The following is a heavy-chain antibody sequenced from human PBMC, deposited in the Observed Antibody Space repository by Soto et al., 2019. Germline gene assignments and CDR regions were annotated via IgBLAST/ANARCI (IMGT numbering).Heavy chain of an antibody. CDR2: IYPGDSET. D-gene: IGHD6-13*01. CDR3: ARSPRSSPYFDY. J-gene: IGHJ4*02. V-gene: IGHV5-51*01. CDR1: GYTFSNFW. Sequence: GESLKISCQCSGYTFSNFWIAWVRQLPGKGLEYMGIIYPGDSETRYSPSFHGKVTISADRSIGTAYLQWSSLEASDSAFYFCARSPRSSPYFDYWSQGALVTVSS.